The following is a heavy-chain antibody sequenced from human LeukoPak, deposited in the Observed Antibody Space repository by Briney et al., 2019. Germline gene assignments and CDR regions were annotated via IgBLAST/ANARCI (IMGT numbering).Heavy chain of an antibody. CDR2: INHSGST. V-gene: IGHV4-34*01. Sequence: SETLSLTCAVYGGSFSGYYWSWIRQPPGKGLEWIGEINHSGSTNYNPPLKSRVTISVDTSKNQFSLKLSSVTAADMAVYYCARGIDFWSGYYVDYWGQGTLVTVSS. CDR3: ARGIDFWSGYYVDY. D-gene: IGHD3-3*01. CDR1: GGSFSGYY. J-gene: IGHJ4*02.